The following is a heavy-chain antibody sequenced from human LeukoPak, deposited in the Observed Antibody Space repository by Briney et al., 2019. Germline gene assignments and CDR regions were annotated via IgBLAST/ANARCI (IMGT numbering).Heavy chain of an antibody. CDR3: ARDPSDIAVARYYFDY. J-gene: IGHJ4*02. CDR1: GFTFSSHS. D-gene: IGHD6-19*01. CDR2: ISSSSSTI. V-gene: IGHV3-48*02. Sequence: GGSLRLSCAASGFTFSSHSMNWVRQAPGKGLEWVSYISSSSSTIYYADSVKGRFTISRDNAKNSLYLQMNSLRDEDTAVYYCARDPSDIAVARYYFDYWGQGTLVTVSS.